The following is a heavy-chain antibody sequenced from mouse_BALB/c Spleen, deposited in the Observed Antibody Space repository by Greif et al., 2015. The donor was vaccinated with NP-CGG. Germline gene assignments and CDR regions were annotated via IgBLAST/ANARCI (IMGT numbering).Heavy chain of an antibody. CDR2: IDPANGNT. Sequence: VQLKQSGAELVKPGASVKLSCTASGFNIKDTYMHWVKQRPEQGLEWIGRIDPANGNTKYDPKFQGKATITADTSSNTAYLQLSSLTSEDTAVYYCARGVLRGDYYAMDYWGQGTSVTVSS. CDR1: GFNIKDTY. CDR3: ARGVLRGDYYAMDY. V-gene: IGHV14-3*02. D-gene: IGHD2-14*01. J-gene: IGHJ4*01.